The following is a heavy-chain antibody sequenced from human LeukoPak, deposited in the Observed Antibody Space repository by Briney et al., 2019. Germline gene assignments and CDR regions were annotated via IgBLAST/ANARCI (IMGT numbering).Heavy chain of an antibody. J-gene: IGHJ4*02. Sequence: GSLRLSCAASGFTFSSYWMHWVRQAPGKGLVWVSRINTDGSSTSYAGSVKGRFTISRDNAKNTLYLQMNSLRAEDTAVYYCARDPYYYDSSGYTGMDYWGQGTLVTVSS. CDR2: INTDGSST. CDR3: ARDPYYYDSSGYTGMDY. CDR1: GFTFSSYW. D-gene: IGHD3-22*01. V-gene: IGHV3-74*01.